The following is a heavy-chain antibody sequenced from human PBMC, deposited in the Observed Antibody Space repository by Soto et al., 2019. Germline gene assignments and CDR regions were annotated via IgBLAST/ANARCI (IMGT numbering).Heavy chain of an antibody. J-gene: IGHJ5*02. D-gene: IGHD2-15*01. CDR2: ISTFSGKT. CDR3: ARVGVRYCSGRSCYSGWFDP. CDR1: GYPFTSYD. V-gene: IGHV1-18*04. Sequence: QFHLVQSGAEVKKPGDAVRVSCKASGYPFTSYDIYWVRQVPGQGLEWMGWISTFSGKTNYTQKFQDRVTMTTDTSTTTAYMDLRSLRSDDTAVYYCARVGVRYCSGRSCYSGWFDPWGQGTLVTVSS.